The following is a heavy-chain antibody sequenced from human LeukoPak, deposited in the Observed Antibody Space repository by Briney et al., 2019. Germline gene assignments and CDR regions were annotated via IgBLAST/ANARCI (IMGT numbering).Heavy chain of an antibody. J-gene: IGHJ3*02. Sequence: GGSLRLSCAASGFTFSRYWMSWVRQAPGKGPEWVANIKQDGSEKYYVDSVRGRFIISRDNARTSLYLQMNSLRAEDTAVYYCATHCSSVSCSLATFDIWGQGTMVTVSS. CDR2: IKQDGSEK. D-gene: IGHD2-2*01. CDR3: ATHCSSVSCSLATFDI. CDR1: GFTFSRYW. V-gene: IGHV3-7*01.